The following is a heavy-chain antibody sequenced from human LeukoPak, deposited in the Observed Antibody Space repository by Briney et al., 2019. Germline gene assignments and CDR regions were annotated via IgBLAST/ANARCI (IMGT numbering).Heavy chain of an antibody. V-gene: IGHV3-73*01. CDR3: ESSITKAGGS. CDR1: GFIFSSYW. Sequence: GGSLRLSCAASGFIFSSYWMSWVRQAPGKGLEWVGRIRSKDQNSATAYAESVKGRFTISRDDSKNMAYLQMNSLRIEDTAVYYCESSITKAGGSWGQGTLVTVSS. CDR2: IRSKDQNSAT. D-gene: IGHD2-21*01. J-gene: IGHJ5*02.